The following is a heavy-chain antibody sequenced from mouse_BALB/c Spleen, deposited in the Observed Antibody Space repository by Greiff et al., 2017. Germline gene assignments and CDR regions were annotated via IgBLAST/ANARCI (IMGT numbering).Heavy chain of an antibody. CDR1: GFTFSSYG. Sequence: EVMLVESGGGLVQSGGSLKLSCAASGFTFSSYGMSWVRQTPDKRLELVATINSNGGSTYYPDSVKGRFTISRDNAKNTLYLQMSSLKSEDTAMYYCARRGFDYWGQGTTLTVSS. J-gene: IGHJ2*01. CDR3: ARRGFDY. V-gene: IGHV5-6-3*01. CDR2: INSNGGST.